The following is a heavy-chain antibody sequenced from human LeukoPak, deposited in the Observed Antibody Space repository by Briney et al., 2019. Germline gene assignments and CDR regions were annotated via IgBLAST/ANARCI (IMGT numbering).Heavy chain of an antibody. CDR2: INPNSGGT. J-gene: IGHJ5*02. CDR3: ARDYTSVQLDWFDP. CDR1: GYTFTVYY. D-gene: IGHD4-11*01. Sequence: GASVKVSCKASGYTFTVYYMHWVRQAPGQGLEWMGRINPNSGGTNYAQKFQGRVTMTRDTSISTAYMELSRLRSEDTAVYYCARDYTSVQLDWFDPWGQGTLVTVSS. V-gene: IGHV1-2*06.